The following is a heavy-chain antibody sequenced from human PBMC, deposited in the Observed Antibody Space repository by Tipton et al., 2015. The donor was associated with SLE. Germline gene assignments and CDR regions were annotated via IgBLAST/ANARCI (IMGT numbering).Heavy chain of an antibody. D-gene: IGHD1-14*01. CDR3: AQYGGPELSTGRGWFQH. J-gene: IGHJ1*01. CDR1: GFTFDDYT. Sequence: SLRLSCAASGFTFDDYTMHWVRQAPGKGLEWVSLISWDGGSTYYADSVKGRFTISRDNSKNSLYLQMNSLRTEDTALYYCAQYGGPELSTGRGWFQHWGQGTLVTVSS. V-gene: IGHV3-43*01. CDR2: ISWDGGST.